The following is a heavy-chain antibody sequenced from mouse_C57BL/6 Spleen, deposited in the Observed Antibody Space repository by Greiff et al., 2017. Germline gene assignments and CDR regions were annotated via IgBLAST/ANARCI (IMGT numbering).Heavy chain of an antibody. Sequence: EVKLMESEGGLVQPGSSMKLSCTASGFTFSDYYMAWVRQVPEKGLEWVANINYDGSSTYYLDSLKSRFIISRDNAKNILYLQMSSLKSEDTATYYCARDRGLLRYFDVWGTGTTVTVSS. CDR1: GFTFSDYY. V-gene: IGHV5-16*01. D-gene: IGHD2-3*01. CDR2: INYDGSST. CDR3: ARDRGLLRYFDV. J-gene: IGHJ1*03.